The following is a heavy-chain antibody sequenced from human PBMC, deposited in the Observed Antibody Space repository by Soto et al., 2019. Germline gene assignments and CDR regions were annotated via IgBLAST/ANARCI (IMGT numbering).Heavy chain of an antibody. D-gene: IGHD2-2*01. V-gene: IGHV1-46*03. Sequence: ASVKVSCKASGYTFTSYYMHWVRQAPGQGLEWMGIINPSGGSTSYAQKFQGRVTMTRDTSTSTVYMELSSLRSEDTAVYYCARGPPIVVVPAADFDPWGQGTLVTVSS. CDR1: GYTFTSYY. J-gene: IGHJ5*02. CDR2: INPSGGST. CDR3: ARGPPIVVVPAADFDP.